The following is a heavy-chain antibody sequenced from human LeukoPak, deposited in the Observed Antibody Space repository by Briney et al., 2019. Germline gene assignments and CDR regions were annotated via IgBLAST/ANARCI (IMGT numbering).Heavy chain of an antibody. CDR1: GASITSDIFY. J-gene: IGHJ4*02. CDR3: GKVGGNTNS. V-gene: IGHV4-31*03. Sequence: SETLSLTCTVSGASITSDIFYWHWIRQYPGKGLEWIGAIHNSRGTSYNPSLESRLTISVDPSENKFFLKMTSVTDADTATYYCGKVGGNTNSWGQGTLVTVSS. D-gene: IGHD4-23*01. CDR2: IHNSRGT.